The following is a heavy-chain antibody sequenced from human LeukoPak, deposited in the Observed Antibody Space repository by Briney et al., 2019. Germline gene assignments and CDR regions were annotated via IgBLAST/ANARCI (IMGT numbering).Heavy chain of an antibody. Sequence: SGGSLRLSCAASGFTFSSYAMHWVRQAPGKGLEWVAVISYDGSNKYYADSVKGRFTISRDNSKNTLYLQMSSLRAEDTAVYYCARDRHSSSWDTFDYWGQGTLVTVSS. CDR2: ISYDGSNK. CDR1: GFTFSSYA. D-gene: IGHD6-13*01. V-gene: IGHV3-30-3*01. CDR3: ARDRHSSSWDTFDY. J-gene: IGHJ4*02.